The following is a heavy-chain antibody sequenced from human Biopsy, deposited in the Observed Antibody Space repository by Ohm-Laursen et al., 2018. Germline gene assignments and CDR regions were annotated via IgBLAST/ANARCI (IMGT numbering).Heavy chain of an antibody. D-gene: IGHD3-22*01. Sequence: TLFLTCTVFGYSISSYHWSWIRQPPGKGLQRLVYVYYTGSTDYNPSLQSRVTISVDTSKNHFSLRLWSVIPAVTVIYYCARDRGYYSDRTVPGYFDLWGRGTLVTVSS. CDR1: GYSISSYH. CDR2: VYYTGST. J-gene: IGHJ2*01. V-gene: IGHV4-59*01. CDR3: ARDRGYYSDRTVPGYFDL.